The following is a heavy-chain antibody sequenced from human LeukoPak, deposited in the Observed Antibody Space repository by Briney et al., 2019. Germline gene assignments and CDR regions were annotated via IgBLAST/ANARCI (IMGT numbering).Heavy chain of an antibody. CDR3: AKDGAQVGVTFDY. CDR2: ISDSGGNT. Sequence: PGGSLRLSCAASGFTFSSYGMHWVRQAPGKGLEWVSSISDSGGNTYYADSVKGRFTISRDNSKNTLYLQMNSLRVEDTAIYYCAKDGAQVGVTFDYWAREPWSPSPQ. V-gene: IGHV3-23*01. D-gene: IGHD1-26*01. CDR1: GFTFSSYG. J-gene: IGHJ4*02.